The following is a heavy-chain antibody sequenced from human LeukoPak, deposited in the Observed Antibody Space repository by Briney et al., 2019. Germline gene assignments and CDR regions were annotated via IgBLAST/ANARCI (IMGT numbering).Heavy chain of an antibody. V-gene: IGHV4-4*02. Sequence: PSETLSLTCAVSGGSISSSNWWSWVRPPPGKGLEWIGEIYHSGSTNYNPSLKSRVTISVDKSKNQFSLKLSSVTAADTAVYYCARDLNPLSIAVAGTLGYWGQGTLVTVSS. J-gene: IGHJ4*02. CDR3: ARDLNPLSIAVAGTLGY. CDR2: IYHSGST. CDR1: GGSISSSNW. D-gene: IGHD6-19*01.